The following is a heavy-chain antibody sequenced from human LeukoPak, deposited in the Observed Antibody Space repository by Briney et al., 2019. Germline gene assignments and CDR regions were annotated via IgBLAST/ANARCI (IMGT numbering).Heavy chain of an antibody. CDR1: GGSISSSSYY. Sequence: SETLSLTCTVSGGSISSSSYYWGWLRQPPGKGLGWLGSIYYSGSTYYNPSLKSRVTISVDTSKNQFSLKLSSVTAADTAVYYCARHAFEYSYGDDAFDIWGQGTMVTVSS. D-gene: IGHD5-18*01. J-gene: IGHJ3*02. V-gene: IGHV4-39*01. CDR2: IYYSGST. CDR3: ARHAFEYSYGDDAFDI.